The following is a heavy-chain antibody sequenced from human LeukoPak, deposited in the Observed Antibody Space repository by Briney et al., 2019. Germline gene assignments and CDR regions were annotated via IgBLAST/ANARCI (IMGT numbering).Heavy chain of an antibody. J-gene: IGHJ5*02. D-gene: IGHD1-26*01. CDR2: IWYDGSNK. Sequence: LAGGSLRLSCAASGFNFSSFVMHWVRQAPGKGLEWVAVIWYDGSNKYYADSVKGRFTISRDNSKNTLYLQMNSLRAEDTAVYYCARGPIVGPTKGFDPWGQGTLVTVSS. CDR1: GFNFSSFV. V-gene: IGHV3-33*01. CDR3: ARGPIVGPTKGFDP.